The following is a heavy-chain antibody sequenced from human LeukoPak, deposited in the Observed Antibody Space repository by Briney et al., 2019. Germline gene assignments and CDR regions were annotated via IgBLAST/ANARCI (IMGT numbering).Heavy chain of an antibody. CDR2: INSYNGNT. V-gene: IGHV1-18*01. D-gene: IGHD6-13*01. Sequence: ASVKVSCKASGYTFTSYAMNWVRQAPGQGLEWVGRINSYNGNTDYAQKFQDRVTMTTDTSTSTAYLELRSLRSDDTAVYYCAREGVAAADKSDWFDPWGQGTLVTVSS. CDR3: AREGVAAADKSDWFDP. J-gene: IGHJ5*02. CDR1: GYTFTSYA.